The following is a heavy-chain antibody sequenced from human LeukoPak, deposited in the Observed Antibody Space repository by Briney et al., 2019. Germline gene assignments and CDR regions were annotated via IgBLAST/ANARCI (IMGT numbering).Heavy chain of an antibody. CDR3: ASRGYYYYYGMDV. CDR2: IYYSGST. V-gene: IGHV4-31*03. Sequence: SQTLSLTCTVSGGSISSGGYYWSWIRQHPGEGLEWIGYIYYSGSTYYNPSLKSRVTISVDTSKNQFSLKLSSVTAADTAVYYCASRGYYYYYGMDVWGQGTTVTVSS. J-gene: IGHJ6*02. CDR1: GGSISSGGYY.